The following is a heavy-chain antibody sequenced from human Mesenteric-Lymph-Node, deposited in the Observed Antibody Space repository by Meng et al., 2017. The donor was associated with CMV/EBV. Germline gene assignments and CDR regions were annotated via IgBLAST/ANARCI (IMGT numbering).Heavy chain of an antibody. V-gene: IGHV3-21*04. CDR3: ARGPDYFDY. J-gene: IGHJ4*02. CDR1: GFTFSSHS. Sequence: GESLKISCAASGFTFSSHSMNWVRQAPGKGLEWVSSISGSSSDMYYADSVQGRFTISRDNAKNVLYLQMNSLRGEDTAVYYCARGPDYFDYWGQGTLVTVSS. CDR2: ISGSSSDM.